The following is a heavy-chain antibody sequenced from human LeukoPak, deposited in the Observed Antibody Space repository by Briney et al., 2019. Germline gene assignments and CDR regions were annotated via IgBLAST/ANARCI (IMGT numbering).Heavy chain of an antibody. CDR2: INTNTGNP. CDR1: GYTFTSYA. J-gene: IGHJ6*02. V-gene: IGHV7-4-1*02. Sequence: ASVQVSCKASGYTFTSYAMNWVRQAPGQGLEWMGWINTNTGNPTYAQGFTGRFVFSLDTSVSTAYLQISSLKAEDTAVYYCARPVLPYYYYGMDVWGQGTTVTVSS. CDR3: ARPVLPYYYYGMDV.